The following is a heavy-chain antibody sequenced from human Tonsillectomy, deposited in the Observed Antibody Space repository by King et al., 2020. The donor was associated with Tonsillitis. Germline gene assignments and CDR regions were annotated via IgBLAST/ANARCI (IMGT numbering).Heavy chain of an antibody. CDR1: GFTFSSYA. CDR3: AREGITGTTGGIYYYYGMDV. V-gene: IGHV3-30-3*01. Sequence: VQLVESGGGVVQPGRSLRLSCAASGFTFSSYAMHWVRQAPGKGLAWVAVISYDGSNKYYADSVQGRFTISRDNSKNTLYLQMNSLRAEDTAVYYCAREGITGTTGGIYYYYGMDVWGQGTTVTVSS. CDR2: ISYDGSNK. J-gene: IGHJ6*02. D-gene: IGHD1-7*01.